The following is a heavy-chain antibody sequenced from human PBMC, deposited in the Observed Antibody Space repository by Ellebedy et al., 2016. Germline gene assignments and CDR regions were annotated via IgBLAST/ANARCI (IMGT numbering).Heavy chain of an antibody. CDR2: INPSDSNV. D-gene: IGHD1-26*01. V-gene: IGHV5-51*01. CDR3: ARLEHNSGGLYYYYYGMDV. Sequence: GGSLRLXXKDSGYSSSDYWIGWVRQMPGKGLEWMGIINPSDSNVRYGPSFQGQVTISADKSIRTTYLQWSSLKASDTAMYYCARLEHNSGGLYYYYYGMDVWGQGTTVTVSS. CDR1: GYSSSDYW. J-gene: IGHJ6*02.